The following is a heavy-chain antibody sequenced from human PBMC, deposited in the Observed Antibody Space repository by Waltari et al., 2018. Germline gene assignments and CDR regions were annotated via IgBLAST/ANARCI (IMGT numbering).Heavy chain of an antibody. CDR1: GYTFTGYY. V-gene: IGHV1-2*06. CDR2: INPNSGGT. CDR3: ARDLTIRFDP. Sequence: QVQLVQSGAEVKKPGASVKVSCKASGYTFTGYYMYWVRQAPGQGLGWMGRINPNSGGTNYAKKFQGRVTMTRDTAISTAYMELSRLRSDDTAVYYCARDLTIRFDPWGQGTLVTVSS. J-gene: IGHJ5*02.